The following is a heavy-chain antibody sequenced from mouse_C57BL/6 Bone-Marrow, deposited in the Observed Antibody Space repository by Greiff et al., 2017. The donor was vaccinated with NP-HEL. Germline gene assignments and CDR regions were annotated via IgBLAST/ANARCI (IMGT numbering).Heavy chain of an antibody. Sequence: VQVVESGPGLVAPSQSLSITCTVSGFSLTSYGVHWVRQPPGKGLEWLVVIWSDGSTTYNSALKSRLSISKDNSKSQVFLKMNSLQTDDTAMYYCARTWDKRDLYAMDYWGQGTSATVSS. V-gene: IGHV2-6*03. CDR1: GFSLTSYG. CDR3: ARTWDKRDLYAMDY. D-gene: IGHD4-1*01. CDR2: IWSDGST. J-gene: IGHJ4*01.